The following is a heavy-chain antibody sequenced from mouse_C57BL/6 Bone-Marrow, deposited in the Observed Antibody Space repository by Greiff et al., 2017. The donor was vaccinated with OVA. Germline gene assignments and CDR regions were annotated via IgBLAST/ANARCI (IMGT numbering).Heavy chain of an antibody. CDR2: LYPGGGYT. V-gene: IGHV1-63*01. D-gene: IGHD1-1*02. Sequence: QVQLQQSGAELVRPGTSVKMSCKASGYTFTNYWIGWAKQRPGHGLEWIGDLYPGGGYTNYNEKFKGKATLTADKSSSTAYMQFSSLTSEDSAIYYCARWYTYYFDYWGQGTTLTVSS. CDR1: GYTFTNYW. J-gene: IGHJ2*01. CDR3: ARWYTYYFDY.